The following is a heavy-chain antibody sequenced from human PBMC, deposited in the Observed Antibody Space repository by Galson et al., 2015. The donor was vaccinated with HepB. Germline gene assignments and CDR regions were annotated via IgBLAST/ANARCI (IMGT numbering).Heavy chain of an antibody. J-gene: IGHJ4*02. CDR2: ISGSGGTT. CDR1: GFTFTSYA. CDR3: AKTVVTKGYYFDS. V-gene: IGHV3-23*01. D-gene: IGHD4-23*01. Sequence: LRLSCAASGFTFTSYAMTWVRQAPGRGLEWVSVISGSGGTTHYADSVKGRFTISRDNSKNTLYLQMNSLRAEDTAVYYCAKTVVTKGYYFDSWGQGTLVTVSS.